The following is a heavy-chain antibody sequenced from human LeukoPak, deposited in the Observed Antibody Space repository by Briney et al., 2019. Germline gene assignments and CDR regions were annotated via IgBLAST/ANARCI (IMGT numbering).Heavy chain of an antibody. CDR3: ARGPMCSVSRDYFDY. CDR2: FNPSAGRT. Sequence: ASVKVSCKATGYTFNNYYVHWVRQAPGQGLEWMGKFNPSAGRTSYAQKFQDRVTMTGDTSTSTVYMVLSSLRSEDTAVYYCARGPMCSVSRDYFDYWGQGTLVTVSS. D-gene: IGHD2-15*01. J-gene: IGHJ4*02. V-gene: IGHV1-46*02. CDR1: GYTFNNYY.